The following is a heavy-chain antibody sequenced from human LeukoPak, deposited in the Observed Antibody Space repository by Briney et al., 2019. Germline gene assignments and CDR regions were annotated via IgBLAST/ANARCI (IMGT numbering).Heavy chain of an antibody. J-gene: IGHJ4*02. CDR2: ISGSGSHI. Sequence: GGSLRLSCGASGFTFSDYSMNWVRQAPGKGLEWVSSISGSGSHIYYADSPKGRFTISRDNAKNSVSLQMNNLRADDTAVYYCAKDPWGSSSFWGQGTLVIVSS. V-gene: IGHV3-21*06. CDR3: AKDPWGSSSF. D-gene: IGHD6-6*01. CDR1: GFTFSDYS.